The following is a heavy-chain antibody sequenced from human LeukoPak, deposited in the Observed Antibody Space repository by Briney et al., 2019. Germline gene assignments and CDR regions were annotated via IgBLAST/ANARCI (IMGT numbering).Heavy chain of an antibody. Sequence: GGSLRLSCAASGFTFSRSTFNWVRQAPGKGLVWVSRINSEGSSTSYADSVKGRFTISRDNAKNTLYLQMNSLRAEDTAVYYCGSVFDYWGQGALVTVSS. CDR3: GSVFDY. CDR2: INSEGSST. V-gene: IGHV3-74*01. J-gene: IGHJ4*02. CDR1: GFTFSRST.